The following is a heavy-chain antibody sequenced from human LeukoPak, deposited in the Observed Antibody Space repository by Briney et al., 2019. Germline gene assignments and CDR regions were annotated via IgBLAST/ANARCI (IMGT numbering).Heavy chain of an antibody. Sequence: WGSLRLSCAASGFAFSSYWMSWVRQAPGKGLEWVANIKQDGSEKYYVDSVKGRFTISRDNAKNSLYLHMNSLRAEDTAVYYCARVALSGNYNYYYGMDVWGQGTTVTVSS. CDR3: ARVALSGNYNYYYGMDV. V-gene: IGHV3-7*01. J-gene: IGHJ6*02. D-gene: IGHD3-3*01. CDR1: GFAFSSYW. CDR2: IKQDGSEK.